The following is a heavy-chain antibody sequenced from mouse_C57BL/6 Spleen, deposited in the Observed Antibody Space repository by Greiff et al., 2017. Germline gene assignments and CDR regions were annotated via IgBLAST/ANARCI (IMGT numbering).Heavy chain of an antibody. Sequence: DVKLVESEGGLVQPGSSMKLSCTASGFTFSDYYMAWVRQVPEKGLEWVANINYAGSSPYYLDSLKSRFIISRDNAKNILYLQMSSLKSEDTATYYGARDYYGSSYRYFDVWGTGTTVTVSS. CDR3: ARDYYGSSYRYFDV. CDR2: INYAGSSP. CDR1: GFTFSDYY. V-gene: IGHV5-16*01. D-gene: IGHD1-1*01. J-gene: IGHJ1*03.